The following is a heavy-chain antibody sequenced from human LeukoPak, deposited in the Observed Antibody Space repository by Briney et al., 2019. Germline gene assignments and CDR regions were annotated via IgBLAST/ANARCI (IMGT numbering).Heavy chain of an antibody. CDR2: IKQDGSEK. Sequence: GGSLRLSCAASGFTFSSYWMSWVRQAPGKGLEWVANIKQDGSEKYYVDSVKGRFTISRDNAKNSLYPQMNSLRAEDTAVYYCARPGGRYSSSWYPYYFDYWGQGTLVTVSS. CDR1: GFTFSSYW. V-gene: IGHV3-7*01. D-gene: IGHD6-13*01. J-gene: IGHJ4*02. CDR3: ARPGGRYSSSWYPYYFDY.